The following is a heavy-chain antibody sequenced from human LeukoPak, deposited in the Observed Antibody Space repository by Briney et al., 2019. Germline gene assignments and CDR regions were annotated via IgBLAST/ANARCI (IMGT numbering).Heavy chain of an antibody. Sequence: GGSLRLSCAASGFTFSSYSMNWVRQAPGKGLEWVSSISSSSSYIYYADSVKGRFTISRDNAKNSLYLQMNSLRAEDTAVYYCARDRDSSGFRYYYYYMDVWGKGTTVTVSS. D-gene: IGHD3-22*01. CDR2: ISSSSSYI. J-gene: IGHJ6*03. CDR1: GFTFSSYS. CDR3: ARDRDSSGFRYYYYYMDV. V-gene: IGHV3-21*01.